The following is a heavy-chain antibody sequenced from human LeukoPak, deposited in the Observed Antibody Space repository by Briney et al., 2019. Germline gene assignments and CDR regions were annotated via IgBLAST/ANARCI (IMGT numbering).Heavy chain of an antibody. J-gene: IGHJ3*02. V-gene: IGHV3-15*07. CDR2: IKSTVDGGTT. D-gene: IGHD6-19*01. CDR3: TTGGNVLVAGTRAFDI. CDR1: GFTFSNDW. Sequence: PGGSLRLSCAASGFTFSNDWMNWVRQALGKGLEWVGRIKSTVDGGTTDYAAPVKGRFTVSRDDSKNTLYLQMNSLRTEDTAIYYCTTGGNVLVAGTRAFDIWGQGTMVTVSS.